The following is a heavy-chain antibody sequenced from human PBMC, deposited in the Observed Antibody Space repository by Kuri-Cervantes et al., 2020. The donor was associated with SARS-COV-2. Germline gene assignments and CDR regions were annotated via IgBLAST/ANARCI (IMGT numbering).Heavy chain of an antibody. CDR2: INHSGST. D-gene: IGHD1-14*01. J-gene: IGHJ5*02. Sequence: GSLRLSCAAYGGSFSGYYWSWIRQPSGKGLEWIGEINHSGSTNYNPSLKSRVTISVDTSKNQFSLKLSSVTAADTAVYYCARHRWFDPWGQGTLVTVSS. V-gene: IGHV4-34*01. CDR1: GGSFSGYY. CDR3: ARHRWFDP.